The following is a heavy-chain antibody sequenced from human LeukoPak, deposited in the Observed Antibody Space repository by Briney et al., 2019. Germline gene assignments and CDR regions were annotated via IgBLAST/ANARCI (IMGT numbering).Heavy chain of an antibody. J-gene: IGHJ6*03. D-gene: IGHD6-13*01. Sequence: PGGSLRLSCAASGFTVSSNYMSWVRQAPGKGLEWVSVIYSGGSTYYADSVKGRFTISRDNSKDTLYLQMNSLRAEDTAVYYCARIGYSSSYLYYYYYYMDVWGKGTTVTISS. V-gene: IGHV3-66*01. CDR1: GFTVSSNY. CDR3: ARIGYSSSYLYYYYYYMDV. CDR2: IYSGGST.